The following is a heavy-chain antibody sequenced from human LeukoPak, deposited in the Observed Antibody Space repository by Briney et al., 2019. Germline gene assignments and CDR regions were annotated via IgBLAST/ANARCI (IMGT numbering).Heavy chain of an antibody. CDR2: INSDGSST. D-gene: IGHD6-13*01. CDR1: GFRINIYW. V-gene: IGHV3-74*01. CDR3: AYSLRGAAAAMY. J-gene: IGHJ4*02. Sequence: PGGSLRLSCEASGFRINIYWMHWVRQAPGKGLVWVSRINSDGSSTSYADSVKGRFTISRDNAENALYLQMNSLRVEDTAVYYCAYSLRGAAAAMYWGQGTLVTVSS.